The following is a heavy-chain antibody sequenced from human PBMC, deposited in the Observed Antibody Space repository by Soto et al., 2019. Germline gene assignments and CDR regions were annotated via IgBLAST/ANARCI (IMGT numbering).Heavy chain of an antibody. V-gene: IGHV4-61*01. Sequence: SETLSLTCAVSGGSVSSGSYYWSWIRQPPGKGLEWIGYIYYSGSTNYNPSLKSRVTISVDTSKNQFSLKLSSVTAADTAVYYCARDWTDFWSGYYPVGFGRDPMSYGMAVWGQGTTVTVSS. CDR2: IYYSGST. CDR1: GGSVSSGSYY. D-gene: IGHD3-3*01. CDR3: ARDWTDFWSGYYPVGFGRDPMSYGMAV. J-gene: IGHJ6*02.